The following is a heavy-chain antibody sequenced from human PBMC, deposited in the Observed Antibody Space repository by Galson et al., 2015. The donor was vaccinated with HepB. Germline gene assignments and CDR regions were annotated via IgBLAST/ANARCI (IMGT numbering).Heavy chain of an antibody. CDR1: GFTFSSYA. Sequence: SLRLSCAASGFTFSSYAMSWVRQAPGKGLEWVSAISGSGGSTYYADSVKGRFTISRDNSKNTLYLQMNSLRAEDTAVYYCAKAVGATTWTGIDYWGQGTLVTVSS. CDR3: AKAVGATTWTGIDY. J-gene: IGHJ4*02. CDR2: ISGSGGST. D-gene: IGHD1-26*01. V-gene: IGHV3-23*01.